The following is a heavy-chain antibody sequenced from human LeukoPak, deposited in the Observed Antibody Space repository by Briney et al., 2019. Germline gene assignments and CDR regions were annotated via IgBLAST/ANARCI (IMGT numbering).Heavy chain of an antibody. V-gene: IGHV4-30-2*01. Sequence: SQTLSLTCAVSGGSISSGGYSWSWIRQPPGKGLEWIGYIYHSGSTYYNPSLKSRVTISVDRSKNQFSLKLSSVTAADTAVYYCARVAARLGFPFDYWGQGTLVTVSS. CDR2: IYHSGST. CDR3: ARVAARLGFPFDY. CDR1: GGSISSGGYS. D-gene: IGHD1-1*01. J-gene: IGHJ4*02.